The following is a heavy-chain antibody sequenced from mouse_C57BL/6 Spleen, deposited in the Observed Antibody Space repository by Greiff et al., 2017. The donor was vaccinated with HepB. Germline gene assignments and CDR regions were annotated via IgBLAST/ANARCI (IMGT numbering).Heavy chain of an antibody. J-gene: IGHJ1*03. V-gene: IGHV5-6*01. CDR3: ASGTVVERGYFDV. D-gene: IGHD4-1*01. Sequence: EVKLVESGGDLVKPGGSLKLSCAASGFTFSSYGMSWVRQTPDKRLEWVATISSGGSYTYYPDSVKGRFTISRDNAKNTLYLQMSSLKSEDTAMYYCASGTVVERGYFDVWGTGTTVTVSS. CDR2: ISSGGSYT. CDR1: GFTFSSYG.